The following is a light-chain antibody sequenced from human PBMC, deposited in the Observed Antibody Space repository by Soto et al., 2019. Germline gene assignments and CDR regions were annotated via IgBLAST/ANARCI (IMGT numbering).Light chain of an antibody. CDR2: GAS. Sequence: EIVMTQSPATLSVSPRERATLSCRASQSLSSNLAWYQQKPGQAPRLLIYGASTRANGIPATFSGSGSGTELTVNISTMQSEYFVVYYCQQYNNWPFTFDPGTKVDIK. J-gene: IGKJ3*01. V-gene: IGKV3-15*01. CDR1: QSLSSN. CDR3: QQYNNWPFT.